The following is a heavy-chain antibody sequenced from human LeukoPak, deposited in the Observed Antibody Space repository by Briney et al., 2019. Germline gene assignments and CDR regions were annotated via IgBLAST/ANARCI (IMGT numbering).Heavy chain of an antibody. CDR2: INHSGST. CDR3: AKDDSPFSDYMDV. CDR1: GGSFSGYY. Sequence: SETLSLTCAVYGGSFSGYYWSWIRQPPGKGLEWIGEINHSGSTNYNPSLKSRVTISVDTSKNQFPLKLSSVSAADTAVYYCAKDDSPFSDYMDVWGKGITVTISS. J-gene: IGHJ6*03. D-gene: IGHD1-1*01. V-gene: IGHV4-34*01.